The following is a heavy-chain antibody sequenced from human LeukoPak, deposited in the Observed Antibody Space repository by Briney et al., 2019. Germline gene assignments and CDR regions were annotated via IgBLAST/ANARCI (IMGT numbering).Heavy chain of an antibody. D-gene: IGHD3-10*01. V-gene: IGHV3-7*01. CDR1: GFTFSSSW. CDR2: INQDEI. CDR3: ARGPRSGSPYYSMDV. Sequence: PGKSLRLSCVASGFTFSSSWMTWVRQGPGKGLQWVASINQDEIHYVDAVRGRFTISRDNANNSLYLQMNTLRAEDTAVYYCARGPRSGSPYYSMDVWGKGTTVTVSS. J-gene: IGHJ6*03.